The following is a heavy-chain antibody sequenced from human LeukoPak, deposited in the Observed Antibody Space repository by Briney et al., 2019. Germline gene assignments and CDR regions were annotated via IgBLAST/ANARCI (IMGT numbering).Heavy chain of an antibody. J-gene: IGHJ4*02. D-gene: IGHD2-15*01. Sequence: ASVKVSCKASGYTSTSYDINWVRQATGQGLEWMGWMNPNSGNTGYAQKFQGRVTMTRNTSISTAYMELSSLRAEDTAVYYCASRDCSGGRCHFAGADPFDYWGQGTLVTVSS. CDR3: ASRDCSGGRCHFAGADPFDY. CDR2: MNPNSGNT. CDR1: GYTSTSYD. V-gene: IGHV1-8*01.